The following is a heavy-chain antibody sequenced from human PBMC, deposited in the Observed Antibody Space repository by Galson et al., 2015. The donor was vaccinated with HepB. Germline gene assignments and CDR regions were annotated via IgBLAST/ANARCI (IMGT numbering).Heavy chain of an antibody. V-gene: IGHV1-8*01. CDR1: GYTFTSYD. J-gene: IGHJ6*02. CDR3: ARAPEDYYHYYGMDV. CDR2: MNPNSGNT. Sequence: SVKVSCKASGYTFTSYDINWVRQATGQGLEWMGWMNPNSGNTGYAQKFQGRVTMTRNTSISTAYMELSSLRSEDTAVYYCARAPEDYYHYYGMDVWGQGTTVTVSS.